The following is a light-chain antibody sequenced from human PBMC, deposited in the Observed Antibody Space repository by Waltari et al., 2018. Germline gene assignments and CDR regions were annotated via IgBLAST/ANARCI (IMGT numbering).Light chain of an antibody. V-gene: IGKV1-39*01. Sequence: DIQMTQSPSSLSASVGDRVTITCRASQSVRNFLNLYQQEPGKAPKLLIYATSSLQTGVPSRFSGSGSGTDFTLSISSLQPEDFAIYFCQQGYMTPRTFGQGTKVEIK. CDR2: ATS. CDR3: QQGYMTPRT. CDR1: QSVRNF. J-gene: IGKJ1*01.